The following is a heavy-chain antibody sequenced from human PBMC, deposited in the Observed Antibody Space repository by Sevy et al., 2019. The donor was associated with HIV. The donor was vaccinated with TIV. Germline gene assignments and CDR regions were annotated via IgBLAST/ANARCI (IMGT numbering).Heavy chain of an antibody. CDR2: FDPEDDET. D-gene: IGHD3-22*01. J-gene: IGHJ4*02. Sequence: GPVKVSCKVSGYTLTELSMHWVRQVPGKGLEWMGSFDPEDDETIYAQKFQGRVTMTEDTSTDTAYMELSSLRSEDTAVYYCATTKDYYENSGDPFDYWGQGTLVTVSS. CDR1: GYTLTELS. V-gene: IGHV1-24*01. CDR3: ATTKDYYENSGDPFDY.